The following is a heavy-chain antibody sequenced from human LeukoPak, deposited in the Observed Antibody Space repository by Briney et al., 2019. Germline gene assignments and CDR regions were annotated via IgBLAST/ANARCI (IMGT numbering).Heavy chain of an antibody. D-gene: IGHD3-9*01. CDR3: ARGNRGYFDSGQDAFDY. Sequence: GGSLRLSCAASGFTFSSYDMHWVRQAIGKGLEWVSAIGTAGDTYYPGSVKGRFTISRENAKNSLYLQMNSLRAGDTAVYYCARGNRGYFDSGQDAFDYWGQGTLVTVSS. J-gene: IGHJ4*02. CDR2: IGTAGDT. CDR1: GFTFSSYD. V-gene: IGHV3-13*01.